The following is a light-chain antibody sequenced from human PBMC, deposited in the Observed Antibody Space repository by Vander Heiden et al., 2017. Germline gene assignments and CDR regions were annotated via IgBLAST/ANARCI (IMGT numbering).Light chain of an antibody. Sequence: SSLENGVPSRCSGSGSGTEFTLTISGLQPDDFATYYCQQDSRLLTFGPGTKVEI. J-gene: IGKJ3*01. CDR3: QQDSRLLT. V-gene: IGKV1-5*03. CDR2: S.